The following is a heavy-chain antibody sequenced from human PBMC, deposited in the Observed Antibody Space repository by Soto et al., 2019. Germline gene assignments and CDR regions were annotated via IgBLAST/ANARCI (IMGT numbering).Heavy chain of an antibody. CDR2: IWYDGSNK. CDR1: GFTFSTYG. D-gene: IGHD5-18*01. CDR3: GREGALGDTAVVDS. V-gene: IGHV3-33*01. J-gene: IGHJ4*02. Sequence: QVQLVESGGGVVQPGKSLRLSCAASGFTFSTYGMHWVRQAPGKGLEWVAVIWYDGSNKYHGDSLKGRFTISRDNSKNTVYLQINNLRAEDTAVYYCGREGALGDTAVVDSWGQGTLVIVSS.